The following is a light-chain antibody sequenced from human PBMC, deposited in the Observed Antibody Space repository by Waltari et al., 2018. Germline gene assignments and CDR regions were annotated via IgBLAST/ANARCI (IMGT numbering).Light chain of an antibody. CDR3: QQSYTTPRT. J-gene: IGKJ1*01. CDR2: AAS. CDR1: QSVSNY. Sequence: DIQMTQSPSSLSASVGDRVTITCRASQSVSNYFNWYQQKSGKAPKLLIYAASSLQSGFPARFSGSGSGTDFTLTISSLQPEDFATYYCQQSYTTPRTFGQGTKVEIK. V-gene: IGKV1-39*01.